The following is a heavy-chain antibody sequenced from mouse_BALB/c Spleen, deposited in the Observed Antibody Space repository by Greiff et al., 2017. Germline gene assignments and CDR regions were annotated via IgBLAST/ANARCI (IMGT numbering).Heavy chain of an antibody. CDR3: ASGYYGSYFDY. CDR2: IYPGSGST. CDR1: GYNFTSYW. D-gene: IGHD1-1*01. Sequence: QVQLQQPGAELVKPGTSVKLSCKASGYNFTSYWINWVKLRPGQGLEWIGDIYPGSGSTNYNEKFKSKATLTVDTSSSTAYMQLSSLASEDSALYYCASGYYGSYFDYWGQGTTLTVSS. J-gene: IGHJ2*01. V-gene: IGHV1-55*01.